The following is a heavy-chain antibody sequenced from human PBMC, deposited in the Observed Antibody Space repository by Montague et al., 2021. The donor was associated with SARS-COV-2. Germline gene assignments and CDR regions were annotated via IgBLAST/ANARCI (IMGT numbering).Heavy chain of an antibody. CDR3: ARGSEYYYHPFDY. V-gene: IGHV4-4*07. Sequence: SETLSLTCTVSGASMSDYHWSWIRQPPGKGLEWIGRIYSNGDTTYNPSXRRRLTMSVYTSERQFSLKMTSVSAADTAIDYCARGSEYYYHPFDYWGHGTLVTVSS. J-gene: IGHJ4*01. CDR2: IYSNGDT. D-gene: IGHD2/OR15-2a*01. CDR1: GASMSDYH.